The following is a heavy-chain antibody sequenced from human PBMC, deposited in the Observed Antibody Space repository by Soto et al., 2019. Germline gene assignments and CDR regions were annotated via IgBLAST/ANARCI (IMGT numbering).Heavy chain of an antibody. Sequence: GESLKISCEASGYDFTSDWIGWVRQMPGKGLEWMGIIYPRDSDTRYNPSFQGQVTISVDKSINTAYLQLSSLKASDSAMYYCARTHIVAHPRAWFVPWGQGTLVTVSS. D-gene: IGHD2-21*01. CDR3: ARTHIVAHPRAWFVP. CDR2: IYPRDSDT. J-gene: IGHJ5*01. CDR1: GYDFTSDW. V-gene: IGHV5-51*01.